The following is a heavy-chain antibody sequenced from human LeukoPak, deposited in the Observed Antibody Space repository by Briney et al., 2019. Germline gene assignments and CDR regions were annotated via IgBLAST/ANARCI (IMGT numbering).Heavy chain of an antibody. CDR3: ARDRDPGYNDSSGYRRVNAFDI. Sequence: GGSLRLSCAASGFTLSSYSMNWVRQAPGKGLEWVSSISGSSSYIYYADSVKGRFTISRDNAKNSLYLQMNSLRAEDTAVYYCARDRDPGYNDSSGYRRVNAFDIWGQGTMVTVSS. D-gene: IGHD3-22*01. CDR1: GFTLSSYS. V-gene: IGHV3-21*01. J-gene: IGHJ3*02. CDR2: ISGSSSYI.